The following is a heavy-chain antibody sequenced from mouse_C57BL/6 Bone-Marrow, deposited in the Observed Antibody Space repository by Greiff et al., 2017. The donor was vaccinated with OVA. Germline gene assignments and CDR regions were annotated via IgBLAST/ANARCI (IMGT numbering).Heavy chain of an antibody. CDR3: AIDRGWLPFDY. V-gene: IGHV5-4*01. CDR2: ISDGGSYT. D-gene: IGHD2-2*01. J-gene: IGHJ2*01. Sequence: EVQGVESGGGLVKPGGSLKLSCAASGFTFSSYAMSWVRQTPEKRLEWVATISDGGSYTYYPDNVKGRFTISRDNAKNNLYLQMSHLKSEDTAMYYCAIDRGWLPFDYWGQGTTLTASS. CDR1: GFTFSSYA.